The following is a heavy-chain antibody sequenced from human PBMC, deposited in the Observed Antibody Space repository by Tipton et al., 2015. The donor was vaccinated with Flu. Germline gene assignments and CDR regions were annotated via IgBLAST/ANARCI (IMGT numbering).Heavy chain of an antibody. Sequence: TLSLTCSVSGASISSSGYYWTWIRQQPGMGLEWMGYISDSGKTYYNPPLNSRVTISLDTSKNQFSLVMNSVTAADTAVYYCAREIGGYNYLDFWGQGTLVIVSS. CDR3: AREIGGYNYLDF. CDR1: GASISSSGYY. J-gene: IGHJ4*02. V-gene: IGHV4-31*03. D-gene: IGHD3-10*01. CDR2: ISDSGKT.